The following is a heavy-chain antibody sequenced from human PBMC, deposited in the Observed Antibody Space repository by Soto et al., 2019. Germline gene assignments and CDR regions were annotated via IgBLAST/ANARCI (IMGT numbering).Heavy chain of an antibody. J-gene: IGHJ3*02. CDR3: ALIGGSRGGDAFDI. D-gene: IGHD2-15*01. Sequence: EVQLVESGGGLVQPGASLRLSCAASGFTFSSYDMHWVRQATGKGLEWVSAIGTAGDTYYPGSVKGRFTISRENAKNSLYLQMNSLRAGDTAVYYCALIGGSRGGDAFDIWGQGTMVTVSS. CDR1: GFTFSSYD. CDR2: IGTAGDT. V-gene: IGHV3-13*01.